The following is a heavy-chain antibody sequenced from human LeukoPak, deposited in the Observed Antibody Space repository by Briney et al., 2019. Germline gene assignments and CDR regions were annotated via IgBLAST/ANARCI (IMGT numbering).Heavy chain of an antibody. V-gene: IGHV1-8*01. D-gene: IGHD3-16*02. CDR3: ARSEAPYVWGSYRGPYYGMDV. J-gene: IGHJ6*02. CDR2: MNPNSGNT. Sequence: ASVKVSCKASGYTFTSYDINWVRQATGQGLEWMGWMNPNSGNTGYAQKFQGRVTMTRNTSISTAYMELSSLRSEDTAVYYCARSEAPYVWGSYRGPYYGMDVWGQGTTVTVSS. CDR1: GYTFTSYD.